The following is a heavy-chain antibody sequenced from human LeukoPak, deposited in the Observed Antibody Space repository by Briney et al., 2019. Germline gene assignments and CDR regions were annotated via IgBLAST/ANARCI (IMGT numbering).Heavy chain of an antibody. CDR3: ASSHPLVVVPAAVNVWFDP. CDR2: IIPIFGTA. Sequence: SVKVSCKASGGTFSSYAISWVRQAPGQGLEWMGRIIPIFGTANYAQKFQGRVTITTDESTSTAYMELSSLRSEDTAVYYCASSHPLVVVPAAVNVWFDPWGQGTLVTVSS. J-gene: IGHJ5*02. D-gene: IGHD2-2*01. V-gene: IGHV1-69*05. CDR1: GGTFSSYA.